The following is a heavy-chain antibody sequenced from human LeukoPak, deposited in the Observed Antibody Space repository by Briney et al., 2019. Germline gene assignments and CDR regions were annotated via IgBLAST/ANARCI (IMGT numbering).Heavy chain of an antibody. Sequence: SVKVSCKASGYTFTSYAISWVRQAPGQGLEWMGRIIPILGIANYAQKFQGRVTITADKSTSTAYMELSSLRSEDTAVYYCARVTIYGAYYFDYWGQGTLVTVSS. V-gene: IGHV1-69*04. D-gene: IGHD4-17*01. J-gene: IGHJ4*02. CDR1: GYTFTSYA. CDR2: IIPILGIA. CDR3: ARVTIYGAYYFDY.